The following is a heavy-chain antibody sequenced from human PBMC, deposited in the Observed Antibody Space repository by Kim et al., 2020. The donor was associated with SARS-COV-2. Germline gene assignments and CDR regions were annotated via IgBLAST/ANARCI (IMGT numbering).Heavy chain of an antibody. Sequence: GGSLRLSCAASGFTFSSYGMHWVRQAPGKGLEWVAVIWYDGSNKYYADSVKGRFTISRDNSKNTLYLQMNSLRAEDTAVYYCARDNVLDYGDSYYYYGMDVWGQGTTVTVSS. CDR1: GFTFSSYG. V-gene: IGHV3-33*01. CDR2: IWYDGSNK. D-gene: IGHD4-17*01. CDR3: ARDNVLDYGDSYYYYGMDV. J-gene: IGHJ6*02.